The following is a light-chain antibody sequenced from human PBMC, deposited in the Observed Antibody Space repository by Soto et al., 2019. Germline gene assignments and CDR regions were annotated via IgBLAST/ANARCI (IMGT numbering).Light chain of an antibody. Sequence: QSALARPPSASVSPGQSVTSSCTGTSGDVGGYDYVSWYQQHPGKAPKLMIYEVTKRPLGVPDRFSGSKSGNTASLTVSGLQAEDEADYYCSSYAGSDNPYVFGTGTKVTVL. V-gene: IGLV2-8*01. CDR2: EVT. CDR1: SGDVGGYDY. J-gene: IGLJ1*01. CDR3: SSYAGSDNPYV.